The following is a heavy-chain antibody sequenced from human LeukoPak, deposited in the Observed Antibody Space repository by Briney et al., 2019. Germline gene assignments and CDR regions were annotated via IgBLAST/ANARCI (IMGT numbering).Heavy chain of an antibody. D-gene: IGHD5-12*01. CDR1: GFIFTTCA. J-gene: IGHJ4*02. Sequence: PGGSLRLSCAASGFIFTTCAMHWVRQAPGKGLEWVAYIRYDGNNENYADSVKGRFTISRDNSKSTLYLQVNSLGAEDTAVYYCAKGKIPPGGFHFDYWGQGTLVTVSS. CDR2: IRYDGNNE. CDR3: AKGKIPPGGFHFDY. V-gene: IGHV3-30*02.